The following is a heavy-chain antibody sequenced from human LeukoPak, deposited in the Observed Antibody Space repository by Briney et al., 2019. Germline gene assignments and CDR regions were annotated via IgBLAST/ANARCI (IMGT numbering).Heavy chain of an antibody. D-gene: IGHD3-22*01. J-gene: IGHJ4*02. CDR3: VRGGGRGDYNERYYFDY. V-gene: IGHV3-48*03. CDR2: ISSSGSTI. CDR1: GFTFSSYE. Sequence: GGSLRLSCAASGFTFSSYEMNWVRQAPGKGLEWVSYISSSGSTIYYADSVKGRFTISRDNAKNSLHLQMNSLRVEDTAVYYCVRGGGRGDYNERYYFDYWGQGTLVTVSS.